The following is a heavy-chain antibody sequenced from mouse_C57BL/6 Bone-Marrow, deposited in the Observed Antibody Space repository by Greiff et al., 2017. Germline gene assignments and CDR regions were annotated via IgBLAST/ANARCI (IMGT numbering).Heavy chain of an antibody. V-gene: IGHV5-4*01. D-gene: IGHD3-2*02. CDR1: GFTFSSYA. Sequence: EVKVVESGGGLVKPGGSLKLSCAASGFTFSSYAMSWVRQTPEKRLEWVATISDGGSYTYYPDNVKGRFTISRDNAKNNLYLQMSHLKSEDTAMYYCAIDRDSSGPYAMDYWGQGTSVTVSS. CDR3: AIDRDSSGPYAMDY. J-gene: IGHJ4*01. CDR2: ISDGGSYT.